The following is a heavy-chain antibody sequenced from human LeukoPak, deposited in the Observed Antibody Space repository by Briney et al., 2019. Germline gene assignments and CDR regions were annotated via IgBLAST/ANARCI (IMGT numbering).Heavy chain of an antibody. D-gene: IGHD3-9*01. CDR3: AKSGDILTGPLGY. J-gene: IGHJ4*02. Sequence: GGSLRLSCAASGFTFSSYSMSWVRQAPGRGLEWVSGISGSGGSTYYADSVKGRLTISRDNSKNTLYLQMNSLRAEDTALYYCAKSGDILTGPLGYWGQGTLVTVSS. CDR2: ISGSGGST. V-gene: IGHV3-23*01. CDR1: GFTFSSYS.